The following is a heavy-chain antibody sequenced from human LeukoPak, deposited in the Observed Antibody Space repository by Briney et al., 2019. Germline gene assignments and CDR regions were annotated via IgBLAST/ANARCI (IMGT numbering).Heavy chain of an antibody. CDR3: ARVRCGGDCFLYYYYYMDV. CDR1: GGTFSSYA. V-gene: IGHV1-69*05. Sequence: ASVKVSCKASGGTFSSYAISWVRQAPGQGLEWMGRIIPIFGTANYAQKFQGRVTITTDESTSTAYMELRSLRSDDTAVYYCARVRCGGDCFLYYYYYMDVWGKGTTVTVSS. CDR2: IIPIFGTA. D-gene: IGHD2-21*01. J-gene: IGHJ6*03.